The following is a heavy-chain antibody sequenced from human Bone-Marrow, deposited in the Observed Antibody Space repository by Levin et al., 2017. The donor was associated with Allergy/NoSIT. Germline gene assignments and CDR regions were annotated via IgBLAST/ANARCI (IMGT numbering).Heavy chain of an antibody. V-gene: IGHV3-11*01. Sequence: PGGSLRLSCTASEFSLGDFYMTWVRQAPGKGLEWISYISHSGDTKFHADSVRGRFTISRDNAKNSLYLHMDSLKPEDTAVYYCARDLGSGSSSTCMDVWGPGTTVSVSS. J-gene: IGHJ6*02. CDR1: EFSLGDFY. D-gene: IGHD1-26*01. CDR3: ARDLGSGSSSTCMDV. CDR2: ISHSGDTK.